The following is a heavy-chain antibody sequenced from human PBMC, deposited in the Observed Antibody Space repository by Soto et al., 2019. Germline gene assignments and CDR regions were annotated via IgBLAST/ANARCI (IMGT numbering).Heavy chain of an antibody. D-gene: IGHD2-15*01. CDR1: GHTFTNYD. Sequence: QVHLVQSGAEVKKPGASVKISCKASGHTFTNYDMHWVRQAPGQGLEWMGMVDPSGGSRTNAQRFRGRVTLTSDTSTRTVYMELSSLRSEDTAIYSCALVCGNCLSFDYWGQGTLVTVSS. CDR3: ALVCGNCLSFDY. V-gene: IGHV1-46*03. CDR2: VDPSGGSR. J-gene: IGHJ4*02.